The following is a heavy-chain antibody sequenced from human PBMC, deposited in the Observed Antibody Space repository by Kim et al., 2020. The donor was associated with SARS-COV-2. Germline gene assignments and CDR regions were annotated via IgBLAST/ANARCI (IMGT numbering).Heavy chain of an antibody. CDR1: GGSISSGGYY. CDR2: IYYSGST. Sequence: SETLSLTCTVSGGSISSGGYYWSWIRQHPGKGLEWIGYIYYSGSTYYNPSLKSRVTISVDTSKNQFSLKLSSVTAADTAVYYCARNGVTDSVEMATINAFDIWGQGTMVTVSS. D-gene: IGHD5-12*01. CDR3: ARNGVTDSVEMATINAFDI. J-gene: IGHJ3*02. V-gene: IGHV4-31*03.